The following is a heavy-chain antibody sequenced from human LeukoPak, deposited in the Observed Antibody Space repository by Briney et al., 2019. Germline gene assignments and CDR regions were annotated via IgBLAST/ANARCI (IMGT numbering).Heavy chain of an antibody. J-gene: IGHJ4*02. D-gene: IGHD6-6*01. CDR3: ARDLSSSFFDY. CDR2: ISWNGDSV. CDR1: GFTFEAYA. V-gene: IGHV3-9*01. Sequence: GGSLRLSCAASGFTFEAYAMHWVRQVPGKGLQWVSSISWNGDSVGYADSVKGRFTISRDNARNSLYLQMNSLRAEDTAVYYCARDLSSSFFDYWGQGTLVTVSS.